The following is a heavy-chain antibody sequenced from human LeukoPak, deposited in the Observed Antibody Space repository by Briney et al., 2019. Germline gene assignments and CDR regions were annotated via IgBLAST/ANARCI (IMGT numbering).Heavy chain of an antibody. CDR1: GFTFSSYA. CDR3: AKVSEVGAQYHRGPNDDFDY. V-gene: IGHV3-23*01. Sequence: PGGSLRLSCAASGFTFSSYAMSWVRQAPGKGLEWVSAISGSGGSTYYADSVKGRFTISRDNSKNTLYLQMNSLRAEDTAVYYCAKVSEVGAQYHRGPNDDFDYSGQGTLVTVFS. D-gene: IGHD1-26*01. CDR2: ISGSGGST. J-gene: IGHJ4*02.